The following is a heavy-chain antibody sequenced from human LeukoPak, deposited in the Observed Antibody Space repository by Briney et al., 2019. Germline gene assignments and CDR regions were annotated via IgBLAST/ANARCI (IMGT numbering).Heavy chain of an antibody. J-gene: IGHJ6*02. CDR2: IYYSGST. Sequence: SETLSLTCTVSGGSISSYYWSWIRQPPGKGLEWIGYIYYSGSTNYNPSLKSRVTISVDTSKNQFSLKLSSVTAADTAVYYCARAPAADDFWPPSGVYGMDGWGQGNTVTGSS. V-gene: IGHV4-59*01. CDR1: GGSISSYY. CDR3: ARAPAADDFWPPSGVYGMDG. D-gene: IGHD3-3*01.